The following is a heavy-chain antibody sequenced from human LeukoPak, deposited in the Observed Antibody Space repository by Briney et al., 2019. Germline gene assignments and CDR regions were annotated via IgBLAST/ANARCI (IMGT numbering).Heavy chain of an antibody. CDR3: ARVDLYSSTWRASNWFDP. Sequence: SETPSLTCTVSGGSISSGDYYWSWIRQPPGKGLEWIGYIYYSGSAYYNPSLKSRVTISVDTSKNQFSLKLSSVTAADTAVYYCARVDLYSSTWRASNWFDPWGQGTLVTVSS. CDR1: GGSISSGDYY. V-gene: IGHV4-30-4*01. CDR2: IYYSGSA. J-gene: IGHJ5*02. D-gene: IGHD6-13*01.